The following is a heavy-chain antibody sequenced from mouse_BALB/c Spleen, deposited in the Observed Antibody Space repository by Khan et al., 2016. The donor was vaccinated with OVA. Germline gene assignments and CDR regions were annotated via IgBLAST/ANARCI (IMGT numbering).Heavy chain of an antibody. Sequence: QVQLQQPGPELVRPGVSVKISCKGSGYTFTDYAMHWVKQSHAKSLEWIGLISTYSGNTNYKPKFKGKATMTVDKSSSTAYMELARLTSADSALYYCTRPAYDGYYDYWGQGTTLTVSS. V-gene: IGHV1S137*01. D-gene: IGHD2-3*01. CDR1: GYTFTDYA. CDR2: ISTYSGNT. J-gene: IGHJ2*01. CDR3: TRPAYDGYYDY.